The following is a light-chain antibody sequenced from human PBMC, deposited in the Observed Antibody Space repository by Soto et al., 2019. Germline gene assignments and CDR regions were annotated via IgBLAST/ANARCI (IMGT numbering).Light chain of an antibody. CDR1: QSITTY. V-gene: IGKV1-39*01. CDR2: AAS. Sequence: DIQMTQSPSSLSASVGDRVTVTCRASQSITTYLYWYQQKPGKAPKLLIYAASSLQSGVPSRFSGSGSGTDFTLTITSLQPEDFATYICQQSYGTPWTFGQGTKVEIK. CDR3: QQSYGTPWT. J-gene: IGKJ1*01.